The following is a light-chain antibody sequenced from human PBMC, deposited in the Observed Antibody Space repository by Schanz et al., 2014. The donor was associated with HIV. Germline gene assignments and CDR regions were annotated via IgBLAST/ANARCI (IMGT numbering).Light chain of an antibody. V-gene: IGLV1-51*01. CDR2: DNY. Sequence: QSVLTQPPSVSAAPGQKVTISCSGGTSNIGKNYVSWYQQLPGTAPKVLIYDNYQRPSGVPDRFSGSKSGTSATLGITGLQTGDEADYYCGTWDSSLSGVVFGGGTKLTVL. CDR1: TSNIGKNY. CDR3: GTWDSSLSGVV. J-gene: IGLJ2*01.